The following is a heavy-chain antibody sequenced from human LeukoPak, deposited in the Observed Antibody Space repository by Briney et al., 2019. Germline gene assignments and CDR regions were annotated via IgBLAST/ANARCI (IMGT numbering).Heavy chain of an antibody. CDR3: ARGSSELVPTPLFDY. D-gene: IGHD6-6*01. CDR2: IYYSGST. V-gene: IGHV4-31*03. J-gene: IGHJ4*02. CDR1: GGSISSGGHY. Sequence: SETLSLTCTVSGGSISSGGHYWSWIRQHPGKGLEWIGYIYYSGSTYYNPSLKSRVTISVDTSKNQFSLKLSSVTAADTAVYYCARGSSELVPTPLFDYWGQGTLVTVSS.